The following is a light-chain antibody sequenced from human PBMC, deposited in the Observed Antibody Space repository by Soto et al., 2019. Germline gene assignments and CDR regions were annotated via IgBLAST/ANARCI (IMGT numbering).Light chain of an antibody. Sequence: EIVMTQSPATLSVSPGEGATLSCRASQSLSSSYLAWYQQKAGQAPRLLIYAASTRATGIPARFSGSGSGTEFTLTISSLQSEDFAVYYCQQYSIWRTFGQGTKVDIK. CDR2: AAS. CDR1: QSLSSSY. V-gene: IGKV3-15*01. J-gene: IGKJ1*01. CDR3: QQYSIWRT.